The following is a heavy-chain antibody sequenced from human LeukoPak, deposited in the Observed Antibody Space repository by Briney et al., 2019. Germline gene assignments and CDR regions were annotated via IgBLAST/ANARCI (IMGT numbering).Heavy chain of an antibody. Sequence: QPGGSLRLSCAASGFTFSSYWMSWVRQAPGKGLEWVATIRQDGSQKYYVDSVKGRFTISRDNAKNSLYLQMNSLRAEDTAVYYCAKDYGGDYWGQGTLVTVSS. V-gene: IGHV3-7*03. D-gene: IGHD4-17*01. CDR1: GFTFSSYW. CDR3: AKDYGGDY. J-gene: IGHJ4*02. CDR2: IRQDGSQK.